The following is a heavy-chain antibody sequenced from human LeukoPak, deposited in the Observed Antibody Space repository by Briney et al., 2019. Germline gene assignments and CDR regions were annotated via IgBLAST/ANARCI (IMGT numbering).Heavy chain of an antibody. Sequence: SETLSLTCAVSGYSINSGHYWGWIRQPPGKGVEWIGSIHHSGTTYYNPSLKSRVTISRDTSKNQFSLKLTSVTATDTAVYYRARAAAADPKNWFDPWGQGTLVTASS. D-gene: IGHD6-13*01. J-gene: IGHJ5*02. V-gene: IGHV4-38-2*01. CDR3: ARAAAADPKNWFDP. CDR2: IHHSGTT. CDR1: GYSINSGHY.